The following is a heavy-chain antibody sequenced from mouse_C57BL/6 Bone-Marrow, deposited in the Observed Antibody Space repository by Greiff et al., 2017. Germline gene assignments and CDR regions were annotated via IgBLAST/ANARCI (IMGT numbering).Heavy chain of an antibody. CDR1: GFSINSDCY. J-gene: IGHJ1*03. V-gene: IGHV3-3*01. Sequence: EVQLMESGPRLVRPSQTLSLTCTVTGFSINSDCYWIWIRQFPGNKLEYIGYTFYSGITYYNPSLKSRTYITRDTSKNQFSLKLSSVTTEDTATYYCAPNWDPGYFDVWGTGTTVTVSS. D-gene: IGHD4-1*02. CDR2: TFYSGIT. CDR3: APNWDPGYFDV.